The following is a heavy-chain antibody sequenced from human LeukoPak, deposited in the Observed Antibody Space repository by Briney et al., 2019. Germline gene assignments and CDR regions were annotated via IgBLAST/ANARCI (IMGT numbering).Heavy chain of an antibody. CDR1: GGSFSGYY. Sequence: SETLSLTCAVYGGSFSGYYWSWIRQPPGKGLEWIGEINHSGSTNYSPSLKSRVTISVDTSKNQFSLKLSSVTAADTAVYYCARGGGCSSTSCSPKFDYWGQGTLVTVSS. J-gene: IGHJ4*02. CDR2: INHSGST. CDR3: ARGGGCSSTSCSPKFDY. D-gene: IGHD2-2*01. V-gene: IGHV4-34*01.